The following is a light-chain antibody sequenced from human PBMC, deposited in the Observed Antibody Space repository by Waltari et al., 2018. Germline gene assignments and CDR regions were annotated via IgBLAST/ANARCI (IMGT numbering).Light chain of an antibody. V-gene: IGLV2-14*03. Sequence: QSALTQPASVSGSPGQSITISCTGTSSDVGGYDFVSWFQQPPGKAPKPMIYDVTHRPSGVSNRFSGSKSGNTASLTISGLQADDEADYYCSSYTTSTTLGVFGGGTKLTVL. J-gene: IGLJ3*02. CDR2: DVT. CDR3: SSYTTSTTLGV. CDR1: SSDVGGYDF.